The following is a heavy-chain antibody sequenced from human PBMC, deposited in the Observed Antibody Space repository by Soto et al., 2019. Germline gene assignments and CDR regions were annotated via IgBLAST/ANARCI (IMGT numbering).Heavy chain of an antibody. CDR3: ARGPNYGDRADYLDS. CDR2: IKSDGSEM. J-gene: IGHJ4*02. Sequence: EVQVVESGGGLVQPGGSLRLSCAASGFSLSNHWMGWFRQAPGKGLEWVANIKSDGSEMYYVDSVKGRFIISRDNARNSQYLQMNSLGAEDTAVYYCARGPNYGDRADYLDSWGQGTLVTVSS. V-gene: IGHV3-7*01. CDR1: GFSLSNHW. D-gene: IGHD2-21*02.